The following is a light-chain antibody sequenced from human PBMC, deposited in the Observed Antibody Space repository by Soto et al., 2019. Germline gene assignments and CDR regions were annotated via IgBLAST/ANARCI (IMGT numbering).Light chain of an antibody. V-gene: IGKV2-40*01. CDR3: TQRLEFPWT. CDR2: TLS. J-gene: IGKJ1*01. Sequence: DIVMTQTPLSLPVTPGEPASISCRASQSLLDSDDGNTYLDWYLQKPGQSPQLLIYTLSNRASGVTDRFSVIGSGSDFTLEISRVEAEDVGVYYCTQRLEFPWTFGQGTKVEIK. CDR1: QSLLDSDDGNTY.